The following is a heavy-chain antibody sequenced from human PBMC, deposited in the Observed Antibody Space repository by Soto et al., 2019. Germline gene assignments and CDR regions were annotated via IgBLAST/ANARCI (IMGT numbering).Heavy chain of an antibody. CDR1: GGSISSSSYY. D-gene: IGHD1-1*01. CDR3: AFPAAYNWNDKYGMDV. CDR2: IYYSGST. Sequence: SETLSLTCTVSGGSISSSSYYWGWIRQPPGKGLEWIGSIYYSGSTYYNPSLKSRVTISVDTSKNQFSLKLSSVTAADTAVYYCAFPAAYNWNDKYGMDVWGQGTTVTVSS. J-gene: IGHJ6*02. V-gene: IGHV4-39*01.